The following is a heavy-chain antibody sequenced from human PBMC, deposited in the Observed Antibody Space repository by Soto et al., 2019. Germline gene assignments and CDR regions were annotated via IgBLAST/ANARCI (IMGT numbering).Heavy chain of an antibody. CDR3: ARLGSYYKRVYYYYYGMDV. CDR2: IYYSGVT. CDR1: GGSISSYY. J-gene: IGHJ6*02. Sequence: GSLRLSCTVSGGSISSYYWSWIRQPPGKGLEWIGYIYYSGVTNYNPSLKSRVTISVDTSKNQFSLKLSSVTAADTAVYYCARLGSYYKRVYYYYYGMDVWGQGTTVAVSS. V-gene: IGHV4-59*01. D-gene: IGHD3-10*01.